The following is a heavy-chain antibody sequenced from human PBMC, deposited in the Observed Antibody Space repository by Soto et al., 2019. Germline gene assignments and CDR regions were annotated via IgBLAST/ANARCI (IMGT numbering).Heavy chain of an antibody. CDR1: GFTFSSYA. Sequence: PGGSLRLSCAAAGFTFSSYAMSWVRQAPGKGLEWVSSVSSLGGGTYYTDSVKGRFTISRDNSKNTLFLQMSSLTAEDTARYYCARRYGSCFDYWGQGTLVTVSS. J-gene: IGHJ4*02. CDR2: VSSLGGGT. D-gene: IGHD5-18*01. CDR3: ARRYGSCFDY. V-gene: IGHV3-23*01.